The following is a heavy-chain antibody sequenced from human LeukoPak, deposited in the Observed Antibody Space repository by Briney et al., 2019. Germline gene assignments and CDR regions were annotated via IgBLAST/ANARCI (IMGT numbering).Heavy chain of an antibody. J-gene: IGHJ4*02. V-gene: IGHV3-23*01. CDR1: GFTFSSYA. CDR3: ANGGSIAVATPLDY. CDR2: ITGSGGST. D-gene: IGHD6-19*01. Sequence: GGSLRLSCAGSGFTFSSYAMSWVRQPPGKGLDWVSGITGSGGSTYYADSVKGRFTISRDNSKNTLYLQMNRLRAEHTAVYYCANGGSIAVATPLDYWGQGTLVTVSS.